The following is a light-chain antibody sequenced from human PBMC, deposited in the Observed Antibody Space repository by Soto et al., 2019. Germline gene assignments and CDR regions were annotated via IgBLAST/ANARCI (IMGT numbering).Light chain of an antibody. Sequence: DIQMTPSPSSLSASVGARVTITCRASQSISSYLNWYQHQPGKAPKLLIYDASTLESGVPSRFSGTGSGTEFAFSITSLQPEDFGTYYCQQCYMGWTFGQGTKVDIK. CDR3: QQCYMGWT. J-gene: IGKJ1*01. CDR1: QSISSY. CDR2: DAS. V-gene: IGKV1-39*01.